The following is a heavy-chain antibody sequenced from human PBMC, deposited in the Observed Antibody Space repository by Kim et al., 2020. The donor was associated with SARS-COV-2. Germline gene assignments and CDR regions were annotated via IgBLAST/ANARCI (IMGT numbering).Heavy chain of an antibody. CDR1: GYTFTGYY. CDR2: INPNSGGT. CDR3: ARGGHDYGDYLADYYYYGMDV. D-gene: IGHD4-17*01. J-gene: IGHJ6*02. Sequence: ASVKVSCKASGYTFTGYYMHWVRQAPGQGLEWMGRINPNSGGTNYAQKFQGRVTMTRDTSISTAYMELSRLRSDDTAVYYCARGGHDYGDYLADYYYYGMDVWGQGTTVTVSS. V-gene: IGHV1-2*06.